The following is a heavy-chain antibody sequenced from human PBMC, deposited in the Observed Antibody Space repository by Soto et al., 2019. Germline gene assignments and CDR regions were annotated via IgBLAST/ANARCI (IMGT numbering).Heavy chain of an antibody. CDR1: GGSISSGDYY. J-gene: IGHJ4*02. CDR2: IYYSGST. D-gene: IGHD3-16*02. Sequence: QVQLQESGPGLVKPSQTLSLTCTVSGGSISSGDYYWSWIRQPPGKGLEWIGYIYYSGSTYYNPSLKSRVTISVDTSTTEFSLKLSSVTAADTAVYYCAASSGYVWGSYRSLDYWGQGTLVTVSS. CDR3: AASSGYVWGSYRSLDY. V-gene: IGHV4-30-4*01.